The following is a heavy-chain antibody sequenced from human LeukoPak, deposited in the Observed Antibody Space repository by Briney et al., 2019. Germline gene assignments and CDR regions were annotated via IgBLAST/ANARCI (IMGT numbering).Heavy chain of an antibody. CDR3: ARCGDYTEYYFDY. CDR1: GGTFSSYA. CDR2: IIPILGIA. J-gene: IGHJ4*02. Sequence: ASVKVSCKASGGTFSSYAISWVRQAPGQGLEWMGRIIPILGIANYAQKFQGRVTITTNESTSTAYMELSSLRSEDTAVYYCARCGDYTEYYFDYWGQGTLVTVSS. V-gene: IGHV1-69*04. D-gene: IGHD2-21*02.